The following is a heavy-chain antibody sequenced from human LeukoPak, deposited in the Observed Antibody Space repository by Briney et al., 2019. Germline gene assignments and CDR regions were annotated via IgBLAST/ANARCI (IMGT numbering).Heavy chain of an antibody. V-gene: IGHV1-8*01. CDR1: GYTFTSYD. CDR3: ARGHHQRSSSWINYYYYYYMDV. CDR2: MNPNSGNT. J-gene: IGHJ6*03. D-gene: IGHD6-13*01. Sequence: ASVKVSCKASGYTFTSYDINWVRQATGQGLEWMGWMNPNSGNTGYAQKFQGRVTMTRNTSISTAYMELSSLRSEDTAVYYCARGHHQRSSSWINYYYYYYMDVWGKGTTVTVSS.